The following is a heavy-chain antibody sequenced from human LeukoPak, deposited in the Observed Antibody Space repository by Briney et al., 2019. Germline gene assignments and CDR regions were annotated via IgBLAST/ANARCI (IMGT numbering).Heavy chain of an antibody. CDR2: INPNSGGT. V-gene: IGHV1-2*02. D-gene: IGHD3-10*01. Sequence: ASVKVSCKASGYTFTGYYMHWVRQAPGQGLEWMGWINPNSGGTNYAQKFQGRVTMTRDTSISTAYMELSRLRSDDTAVYYCAVGDITMVRGVISNYYGMDVSGQGTTVTVSS. CDR3: AVGDITMVRGVISNYYGMDV. J-gene: IGHJ6*02. CDR1: GYTFTGYY.